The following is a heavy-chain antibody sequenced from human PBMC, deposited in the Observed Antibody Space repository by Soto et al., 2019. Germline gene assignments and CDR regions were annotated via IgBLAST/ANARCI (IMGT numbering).Heavy chain of an antibody. CDR2: VYPDDSDT. V-gene: IGHV5-51*01. D-gene: IGHD6-19*01. CDR1: GYRFSNYW. CDR3: ARISEGASYWFDP. J-gene: IGHJ5*02. Sequence: GDSLKISCKGSGYRFSNYWVAWVRQTPEKGLEWMGIVYPDDSDTRYSPSFQGQVTISADKSISTAYLQWTSLKASDTATYYCARISEGASYWFDPWGQGTLVTVSS.